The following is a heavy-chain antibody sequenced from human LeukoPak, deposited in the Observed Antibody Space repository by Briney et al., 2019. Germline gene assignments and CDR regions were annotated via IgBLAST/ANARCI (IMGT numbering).Heavy chain of an antibody. V-gene: IGHV1-69*01. CDR3: ASSRDNWRVFDY. D-gene: IGHD1-1*01. Sequence: SVKVSCKASGDTFSSYAISWVRQAPGQGLEWMGGIIPIFGTANYAQKFQGRVTITADESTSTAYMELSSPRSEDTAVYYCASSRDNWRVFDYWGQGTLVTVSS. CDR1: GDTFSSYA. J-gene: IGHJ4*02. CDR2: IIPIFGTA.